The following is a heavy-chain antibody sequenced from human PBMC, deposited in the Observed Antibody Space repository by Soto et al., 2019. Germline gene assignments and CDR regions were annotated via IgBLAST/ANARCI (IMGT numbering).Heavy chain of an antibody. Sequence: SETLSLTCAVYGGSFSGYYWSWIRQPPGKGLEWIGEINHSGSTNYNPSLKSRVTISVDTSKNQFSLKLSSVTAADTAVYYCALLLVAAIDAFEIWGQGKMVTVS. CDR3: ALLLVAAIDAFEI. D-gene: IGHD2-15*01. CDR1: GGSFSGYY. V-gene: IGHV4-34*01. J-gene: IGHJ3*02. CDR2: INHSGST.